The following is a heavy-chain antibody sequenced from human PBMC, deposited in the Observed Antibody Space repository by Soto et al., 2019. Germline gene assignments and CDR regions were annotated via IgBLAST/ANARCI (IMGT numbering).Heavy chain of an antibody. Sequence: QVQVVQSGGEEKKPGASVQVSCKHSGYNFTSYSISWVRQAPGQGLELMGWVSTHYGNTKYAQKFEGRVSMTADTATNTAYMELSSLRSDDTAIYYCARGVGVPVMDDWGQGTLITVS. V-gene: IGHV1-18*04. CDR3: ARGVGVPVMDD. D-gene: IGHD2-15*01. CDR1: GYNFTSYS. CDR2: VSTHYGNT. J-gene: IGHJ4*02.